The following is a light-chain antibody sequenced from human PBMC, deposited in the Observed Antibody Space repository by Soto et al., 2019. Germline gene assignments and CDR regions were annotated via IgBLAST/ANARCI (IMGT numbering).Light chain of an antibody. Sequence: QSALTQPDSVSGSPGESITISCTGTNSDIGGYNYVSWYQQYPGKAPKLVIYDVNNRPSGVSNRFSGSKSGYTASLTISGLQAEDDAHYYCSSYRSHRTLDVFGTGTKVTVL. CDR1: NSDIGGYNY. CDR3: SSYRSHRTLDV. CDR2: DVN. V-gene: IGLV2-14*03. J-gene: IGLJ1*01.